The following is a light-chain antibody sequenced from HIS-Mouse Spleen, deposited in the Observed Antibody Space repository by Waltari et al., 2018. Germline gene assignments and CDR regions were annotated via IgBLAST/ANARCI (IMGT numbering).Light chain of an antibody. J-gene: IGLJ2*01. CDR1: SSDVGSYNL. CDR3: CSYAGSSTLV. Sequence: QSALTQPASVSGSPGQSITISCTGTSSDVGSYNLVSWYQQHPGKAPKLMIYEGSKRPSGVSNRFSGSKSGNTDSLTISGLQAEDEADYYCCSYAGSSTLVFGGGTKLTVL. CDR2: EGS. V-gene: IGLV2-23*01.